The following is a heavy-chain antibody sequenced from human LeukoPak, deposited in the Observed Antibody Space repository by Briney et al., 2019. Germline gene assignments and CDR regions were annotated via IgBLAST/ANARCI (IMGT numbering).Heavy chain of an antibody. CDR1: GGSISSYS. J-gene: IGHJ2*01. Sequence: PSETLSLTCSVSGGSISSYSWNWIRQPAGKGLEWIGRFYTSGTTNYNPSLKSRVTMSIDTSKNQVSLKVRSVTAADTAVYYCARTVVTLDWYFDRWGRGTLVSVSS. CDR3: ARTVVTLDWYFDR. D-gene: IGHD4-23*01. V-gene: IGHV4-4*07. CDR2: FYTSGTT.